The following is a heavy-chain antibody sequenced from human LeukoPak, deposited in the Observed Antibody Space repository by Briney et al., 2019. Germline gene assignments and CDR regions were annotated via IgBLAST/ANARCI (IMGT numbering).Heavy chain of an antibody. CDR3: ARYLYYYYYMDV. D-gene: IGHD2-2*01. CDR2: ISSNGGST. V-gene: IGHV3-64*01. CDR1: GFTFSSYA. Sequence: GGSLRLSCAASGFTFSSYAMHWVRQAPGKGLEYVSAISSNGGSTYYANSVKGRFTISRDNSKNTLYLQMGSLRAEDTAVYYCARYLYYYYYMDVWGKGTTVTVSS. J-gene: IGHJ6*03.